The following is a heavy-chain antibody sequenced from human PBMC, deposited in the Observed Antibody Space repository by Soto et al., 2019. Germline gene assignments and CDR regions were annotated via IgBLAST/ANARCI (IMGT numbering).Heavy chain of an antibody. CDR3: AKSDIVVVPASREQSYYYYGMDV. V-gene: IGHV1-69*13. D-gene: IGHD2-2*01. CDR1: GGTFSSYA. Sequence: ASVKVSCKASGGTFSSYAISWVRQAPGQGLEWMGGIIPIFGTANYAQKFQGRVTITADESTSTAYMELSSLRSEDTAVYYCAKSDIVVVPASREQSYYYYGMDVWGQGTTVTVSS. J-gene: IGHJ6*02. CDR2: IIPIFGTA.